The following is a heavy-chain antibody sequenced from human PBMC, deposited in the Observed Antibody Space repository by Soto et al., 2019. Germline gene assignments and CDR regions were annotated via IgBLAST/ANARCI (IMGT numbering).Heavy chain of an antibody. D-gene: IGHD3-22*01. CDR2: ISSDGSRT. Sequence: GGPMRLSCAASGFTFSKFWMHWVRQGPGKGLVWVSRISSDGSRTSYADSVKGRFTISRDNAKNTLYLQMNSLRAEDTAVYYCASEPNDSTGYYPTYFDSWGQGALVTVSS. CDR1: GFTFSKFW. J-gene: IGHJ4*02. V-gene: IGHV3-74*01. CDR3: ASEPNDSTGYYPTYFDS.